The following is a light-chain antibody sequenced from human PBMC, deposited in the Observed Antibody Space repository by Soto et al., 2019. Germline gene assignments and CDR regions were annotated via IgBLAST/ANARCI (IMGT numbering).Light chain of an antibody. CDR1: SSYVGGYNY. CDR3: SSYITTSTRV. V-gene: IGLV2-14*01. J-gene: IGLJ1*01. CDR2: EVS. Sequence: QSVLTQPASVSGSPGQSITISCTGTSSYVGGYNYVSWYQQHPGRAPKLLVYEVSNRPSGVSNRFSGSKSGNTASLTISGLQAEDEADYYCSSYITTSTRVFGNGTKVT.